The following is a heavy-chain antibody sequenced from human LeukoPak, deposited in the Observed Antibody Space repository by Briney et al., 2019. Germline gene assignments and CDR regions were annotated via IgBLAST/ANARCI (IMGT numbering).Heavy chain of an antibody. J-gene: IGHJ5*02. CDR2: IIPIFGTA. CDR1: GGTFSSYA. V-gene: IGHV1-69*13. CDR3: ARGANPRDGYSSWFDP. D-gene: IGHD5-24*01. Sequence: SVKVSCKASGGTFSSYAISWVRQAPGQGLEWMGGIIPIFGTANYAQKFQGRVTITADESTSAAYMELSSLRSEDTAVYYCARGANPRDGYSSWFDPWGQGTLVTVSS.